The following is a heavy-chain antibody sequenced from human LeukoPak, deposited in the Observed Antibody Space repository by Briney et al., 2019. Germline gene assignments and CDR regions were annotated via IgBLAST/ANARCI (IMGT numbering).Heavy chain of an antibody. J-gene: IGHJ4*02. CDR1: GGSISVFY. V-gene: IGHV4-59*01. Sequence: SETLSLTCTVSGGSISVFYWSWIRQPPGKGLEWIGYIYYSGSTNYNPSLKSRVTISVDTSKNQFSLKLSSVTAADTAVYYCAREASGYSSGWYDYWGQGTLVTVSS. CDR3: AREASGYSSGWYDY. CDR2: IYYSGST. D-gene: IGHD6-19*01.